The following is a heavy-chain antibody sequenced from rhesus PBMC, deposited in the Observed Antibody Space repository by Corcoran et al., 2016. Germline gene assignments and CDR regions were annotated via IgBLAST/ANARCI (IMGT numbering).Heavy chain of an antibody. CDR1: VGSISSNY. CDR2: IYGGRGST. CDR3: ASAYGLDS. V-gene: IGHV4-147*01. Sequence: QVQLQESGPGLVKPSETLSLPCVVSVGSISSNYRNWIRQPPGKGLEWIGRIYGGRGSTSYNPSLTSRVTISTDTSKNQFSLKLSSVTAADTAMYYCASAYGLDSWGQGVVVTVSS. J-gene: IGHJ6*01.